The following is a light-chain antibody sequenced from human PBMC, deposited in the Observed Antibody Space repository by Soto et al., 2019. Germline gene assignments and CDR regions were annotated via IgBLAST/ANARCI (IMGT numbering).Light chain of an antibody. V-gene: IGLV2-14*01. J-gene: IGLJ2*01. CDR2: EVT. Sequence: QSALTQPASVSGSPGQSITISCTGTSSDVGDYDYVSWYQQHPGKAPKLMIYEVTNRPSGVSNRFSGSKSGYTASLTISGLQAEDEADYYCSSYTSSSTLVFGGGTKLTVL. CDR1: SSDVGDYDY. CDR3: SSYTSSSTLV.